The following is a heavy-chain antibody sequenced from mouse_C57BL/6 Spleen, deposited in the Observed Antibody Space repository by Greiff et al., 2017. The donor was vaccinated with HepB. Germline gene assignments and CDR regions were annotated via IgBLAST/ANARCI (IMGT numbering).Heavy chain of an antibody. CDR1: GFSLTSYG. D-gene: IGHD1-1*01. Sequence: QVQLQQSGPGLVAPSQSLSITCTVSGFSLTSYGVHWVRQPPGKGLEWLVVIWSDGSTTYNSALKSRLSISKDNSKSQVFLKMNSLQTDDTAMYYCARNYYGSGSYAMDYWGQGTSVTVSS. J-gene: IGHJ4*01. V-gene: IGHV2-6*02. CDR2: IWSDGST. CDR3: ARNYYGSGSYAMDY.